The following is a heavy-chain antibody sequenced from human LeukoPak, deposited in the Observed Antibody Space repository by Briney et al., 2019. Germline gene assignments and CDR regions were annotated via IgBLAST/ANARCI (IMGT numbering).Heavy chain of an antibody. D-gene: IGHD6-25*01. CDR3: ASYEQRAGATTSDP. CDR2: INPDGSWT. J-gene: IGHJ5*02. Sequence: GGSLRLSCAASGFTFNTYWMVWFRQAPGKGLVWVSCINPDGSWTLHADSVRGRFTISRDYTKNTPYLQMNSLRVEDTAMYYCASYEQRAGATTSDPWSQGTLVTVSS. CDR1: GFTFNTYW. V-gene: IGHV3-74*01.